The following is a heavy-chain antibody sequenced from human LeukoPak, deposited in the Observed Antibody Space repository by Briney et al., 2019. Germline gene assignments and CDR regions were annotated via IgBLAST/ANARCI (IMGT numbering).Heavy chain of an antibody. CDR1: GYTFTSYG. CDR2: ISAYNGNT. CDR3: ARGGSTYYYDSSGYYYFDY. V-gene: IGHV1-18*01. Sequence: ASVKVSCKASGYTFTSYGISWVRQAPGQGLEWMGWISAYNGNTNYAQKLQGRVTITADKSTSTAYMELSSLRSEDTAVYYCARGGSTYYYDSSGYYYFDYWGQGTLVTVSS. J-gene: IGHJ4*02. D-gene: IGHD3-22*01.